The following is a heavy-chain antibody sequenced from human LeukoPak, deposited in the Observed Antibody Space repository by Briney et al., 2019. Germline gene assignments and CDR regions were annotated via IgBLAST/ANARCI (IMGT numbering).Heavy chain of an antibody. D-gene: IGHD3-9*01. CDR2: IYYNGDT. V-gene: IGHV4-59*01. CDR3: VRGPYISSISHWFDP. Sequence: SETLSLTSSVSGDSITGYSWSWIRQTPGKGLEWSGYIYYNGDTHYNPSLNSRLSMSVDTPKKRFSLNLRSVTAADTAVYYCVRGPYISSISHWFDPWGQGLLFTVSS. J-gene: IGHJ5*02. CDR1: GDSITGYS.